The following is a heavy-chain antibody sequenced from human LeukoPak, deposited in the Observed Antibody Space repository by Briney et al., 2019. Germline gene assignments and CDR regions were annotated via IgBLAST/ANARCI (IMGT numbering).Heavy chain of an antibody. CDR3: ARINGQRTSIDY. CDR1: GFTFNNFE. Sequence: PVGSLRLSCLASGFTFNNFEITWVRQDPGKGLEWVSYISSSGGATYYAESMKGRFTISRDNAKNSVFLQMNGLRPSDTSVYYCARINGQRTSIDYWGQGTLVTVSS. J-gene: IGHJ4*02. D-gene: IGHD6-25*01. CDR2: ISSSGGAT. V-gene: IGHV3-48*03.